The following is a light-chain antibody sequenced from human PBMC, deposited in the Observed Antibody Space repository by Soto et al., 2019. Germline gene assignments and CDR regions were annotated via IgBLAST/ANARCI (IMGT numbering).Light chain of an antibody. CDR2: SNN. V-gene: IGLV1-44*01. CDR3: AAWDDSLNGPYVV. J-gene: IGLJ2*01. CDR1: SSKIGSNT. Sequence: QAVVTQPPSASGTPGQRVTISCSGSSSKIGSNTVNWYQQLPGTAPKLLIYSNNQRPSGVPDRFSGSKSGTSASLAISGLQSEDEADYYCAAWDDSLNGPYVVFGGGTKVTVL.